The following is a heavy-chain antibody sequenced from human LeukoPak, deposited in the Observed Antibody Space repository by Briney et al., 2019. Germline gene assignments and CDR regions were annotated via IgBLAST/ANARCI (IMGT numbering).Heavy chain of an antibody. D-gene: IGHD2-2*01. Sequence: GASVKVSCKASGYTFTSYYMHWVRQAPGQGLEWMGWINPNSGGTNYAQKFQGRVTMTRDTSISTAYMELSRLRSDDTAVYYCARDEGCSSTSCYLSFFDYWGQGTLVTVSS. CDR3: ARDEGCSSTSCYLSFFDY. CDR2: INPNSGGT. J-gene: IGHJ4*02. CDR1: GYTFTSYY. V-gene: IGHV1-2*02.